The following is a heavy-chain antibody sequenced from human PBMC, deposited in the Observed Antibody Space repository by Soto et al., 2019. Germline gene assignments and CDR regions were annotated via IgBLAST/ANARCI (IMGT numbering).Heavy chain of an antibody. D-gene: IGHD4-4*01. V-gene: IGHV4-39*01. Sequence: QLQLQESGPGLVKPSETLSLTCTVSGGSISNSSYYWGWIRQPPGKGLEWIGSIYYSGSTYYNPSLKSRVTISVDTSKNQFSLKLSSVTAADTAVYYCARLRDSNYGNYYYYYYMDVWGKGTTVTVSS. CDR1: GGSISNSSYY. J-gene: IGHJ6*03. CDR3: ARLRDSNYGNYYYYYYMDV. CDR2: IYYSGST.